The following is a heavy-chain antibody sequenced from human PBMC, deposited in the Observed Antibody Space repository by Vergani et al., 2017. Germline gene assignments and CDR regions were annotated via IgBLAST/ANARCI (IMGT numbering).Heavy chain of an antibody. CDR1: GFTFSSYA. CDR2: ISGSGGST. J-gene: IGHJ4*02. Sequence: EVQLLESGGGLVQPGGSLRLSCAASGFTFSSYAMSWVRQAPGKGLEWVSAISGSGGSTYYADSVKGRFTISRDNSKNTLYLQMNSLRAEDTAVYYCAXGYRGWLQYSYFDYWGQGTLVTVSS. D-gene: IGHD5-24*01. CDR3: AXGYRGWLQYSYFDY. V-gene: IGHV3-23*01.